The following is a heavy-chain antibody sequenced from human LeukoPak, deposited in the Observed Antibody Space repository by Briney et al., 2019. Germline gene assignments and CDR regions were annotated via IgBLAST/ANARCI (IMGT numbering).Heavy chain of an antibody. CDR2: IHPNNGAT. Sequence: WASVKVSCKASGYTFTGSGWYLSWLRQAPGQGLECVGWIHPNNGATLYAQKFQGRVAMTTDTSISTAYMELSRLRPDDTAMYYCARDGPAQMVDFNYWGQGTLVTVSS. J-gene: IGHJ4*02. CDR3: ARDGPAQMVDFNY. V-gene: IGHV1-2*02. CDR1: GYTFTGSGWY. D-gene: IGHD3-10*01.